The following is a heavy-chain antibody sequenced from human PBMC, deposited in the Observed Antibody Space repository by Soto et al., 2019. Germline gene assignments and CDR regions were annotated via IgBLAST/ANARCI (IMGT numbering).Heavy chain of an antibody. CDR1: GFTFSSYG. V-gene: IGHV3-33*01. CDR2: IWYDGSNK. Sequence: GGSRRLSCAASGFTFSSYGMHWVRQAPGKGLEWVAVIWYDGSNKYYADSVKGRFTISRDNSKNTLYLQMNSLRAEDTAVYYCARDQDSSGYYFGYWGQGTLVTVSS. CDR3: ARDQDSSGYYFGY. J-gene: IGHJ4*02. D-gene: IGHD3-22*01.